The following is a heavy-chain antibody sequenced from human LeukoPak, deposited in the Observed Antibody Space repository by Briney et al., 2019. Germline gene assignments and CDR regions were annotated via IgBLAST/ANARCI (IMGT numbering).Heavy chain of an antibody. J-gene: IGHJ4*02. D-gene: IGHD4-17*01. CDR1: GGSIGSGGHY. V-gene: IGHV4-30-4*01. CDR3: ARVTTVTTSFHFDY. CDR2: IYYSGST. Sequence: PSQTLSLTCTVSGGSIGSGGHYWSWIRQPPGEGLEWIGYIYYSGSTYYHPSLKSRVTISLDTSKNQFSLKLSSVTAADTAVYYCARVTTVTTSFHFDYWGQGTLVTVSS.